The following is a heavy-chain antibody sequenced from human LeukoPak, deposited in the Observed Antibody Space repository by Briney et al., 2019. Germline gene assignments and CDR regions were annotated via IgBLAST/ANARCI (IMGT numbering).Heavy chain of an antibody. CDR2: IIPTFGTA. CDR3: ARDLTMVRGARYRPYNWFDP. D-gene: IGHD3-10*01. J-gene: IGHJ5*02. V-gene: IGHV1-69*13. Sequence: SVKVSCKASGYTFTSYDINWVRQATGQGLEWMGGIIPTFGTANYAQKFQGRVTISADESTSTAYMELSSLRSEDTAVYYCARDLTMVRGARYRPYNWFDPWGQGTLVTVSS. CDR1: GYTFTSYD.